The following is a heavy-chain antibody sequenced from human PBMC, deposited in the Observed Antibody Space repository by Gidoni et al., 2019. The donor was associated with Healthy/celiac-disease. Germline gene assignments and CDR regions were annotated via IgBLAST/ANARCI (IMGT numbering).Heavy chain of an antibody. J-gene: IGHJ3*02. Sequence: EVQLLESGGGLVQHGGSLSLSCAASGFTFSSYARSWVRQAPGKGLEWVSAISGSGGSTYYSDSVKGRFTISRDNAKNTLYLQMNSLRAEYTAVYYCAKVFDWFRVGAGVDAFDIWGQGTMVTVSS. D-gene: IGHD3-9*01. CDR3: AKVFDWFRVGAGVDAFDI. V-gene: IGHV3-23*01. CDR2: ISGSGGST. CDR1: GFTFSSYA.